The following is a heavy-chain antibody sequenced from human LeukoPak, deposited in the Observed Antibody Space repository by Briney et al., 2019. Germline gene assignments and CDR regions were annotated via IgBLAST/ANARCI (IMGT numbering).Heavy chain of an antibody. Sequence: GGSLRLSCAASGFSFSTYWMSWVRHVPGKGLEWVANVKKDGSEQYYVDSVKGRFTISRDNAKNSLYLQMNSLRAEDTAIYYCAREGLENYDSGTPYLDFWGQGTLVTVSS. V-gene: IGHV3-7*03. J-gene: IGHJ4*02. CDR3: AREGLENYDSGTPYLDF. CDR1: GFSFSTYW. CDR2: VKKDGSEQ. D-gene: IGHD3-10*01.